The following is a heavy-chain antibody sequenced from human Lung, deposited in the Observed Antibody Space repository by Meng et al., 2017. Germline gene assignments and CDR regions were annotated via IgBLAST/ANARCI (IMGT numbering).Heavy chain of an antibody. CDR1: GFTFSLYG. J-gene: IGHJ4*02. CDR2: INTDGSSS. D-gene: IGHD1-1*01. CDR3: ARGGLEPVDY. Sequence: EGQLVGCGVSLVQPGGSLRVSCASFGFTFSLYGMPWVRQAPGKGLVWVSRINTDGSSSSYADSVKGRFTISRDNAKNTLYLQMNSLRVEDTAVYYCARGGLEPVDYWGQGTLVTVSS. V-gene: IGHV3-74*01.